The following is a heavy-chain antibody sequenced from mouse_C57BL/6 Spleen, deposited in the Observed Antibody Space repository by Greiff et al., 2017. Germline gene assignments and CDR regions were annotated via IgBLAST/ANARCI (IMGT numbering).Heavy chain of an antibody. CDR1: GYTFTSYW. V-gene: IGHV1-59*01. J-gene: IGHJ2*01. CDR2: IDPSDSYT. CDR3: ARDSFDY. Sequence: VQLQQPGAELVRPGTSVKLSCKASGYTFTSYWMHWVKQRPGQGLEWIGVIDPSDSYTNYNQKFKGKATLTVDTSSSTAYMQLSSLTSEDSAVYYCARDSFDYWGQGTTLTVSS.